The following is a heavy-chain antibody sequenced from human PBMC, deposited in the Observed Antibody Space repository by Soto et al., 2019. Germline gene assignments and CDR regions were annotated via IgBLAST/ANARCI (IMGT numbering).Heavy chain of an antibody. CDR1: GFTCSSYA. CDR3: ARDYINDFPYYYYGMEV. CDR2: ISYDGSNK. V-gene: IGHV3-30-3*01. Sequence: QVQLVESGGGVVQPGRSLRLSWAASGFTCSSYAMHWVRQAPGKGLEWVAVISYDGSNKYYADSVKGRFTISSDNSKNTLYLQMNSLRAEDTAVYYCARDYINDFPYYYYGMEVWGQGTKVTVSS. D-gene: IGHD3-3*01. J-gene: IGHJ6*02.